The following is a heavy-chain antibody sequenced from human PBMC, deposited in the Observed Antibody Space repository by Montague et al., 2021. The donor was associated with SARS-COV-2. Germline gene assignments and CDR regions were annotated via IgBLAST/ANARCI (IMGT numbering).Heavy chain of an antibody. CDR2: INHTGSA. V-gene: IGHV4-34*01. Sequence: SETLSLTCAVYSGSISAYYWTWIRQSPGKGLEWIGEINHTGSATYNPSPKGRATLSRDTSENQFSLKLQSVTPADTAVYYCARGQVTISGVLIFIPAAGHLDVWGQGTSVTVSS. J-gene: IGHJ3*01. D-gene: IGHD3-3*01. CDR3: ARGQVTISGVLIFIPAAGHLDV. CDR1: SGSISAYY.